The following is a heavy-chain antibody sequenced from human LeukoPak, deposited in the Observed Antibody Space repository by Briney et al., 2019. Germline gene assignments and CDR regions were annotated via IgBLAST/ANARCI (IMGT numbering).Heavy chain of an antibody. D-gene: IGHD7-27*01. V-gene: IGHV1-8*01. CDR2: KEARRDKP. Sequence: ASVKVSRKGSVYTFTSYDLNWVGQATAQGLECMGRKEARRDKPNHAQKFQGRVTLPTNTSLSTAYMELGSLRSEDTAVYYCARGRGRRTGQNWIDPWGQGTLVTVSS. J-gene: IGHJ5*02. CDR1: VYTFTSYD. CDR3: ARGRGRRTGQNWIDP.